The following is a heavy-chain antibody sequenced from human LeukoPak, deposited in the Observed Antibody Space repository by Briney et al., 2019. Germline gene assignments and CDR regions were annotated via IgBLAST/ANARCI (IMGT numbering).Heavy chain of an antibody. Sequence: PSETLSLTCAVSGGSISSGGYSWSWIRQPPGKGLERIGYIYHSGSTYYNPSLKSRVTISVDRSKNQFSLKLSSVTAADTAVYYCARVGYSSSWFDYWGQGTLVTVSS. CDR3: ARVGYSSSWFDY. J-gene: IGHJ4*02. D-gene: IGHD6-13*01. CDR1: GGSISSGGYS. CDR2: IYHSGST. V-gene: IGHV4-30-2*01.